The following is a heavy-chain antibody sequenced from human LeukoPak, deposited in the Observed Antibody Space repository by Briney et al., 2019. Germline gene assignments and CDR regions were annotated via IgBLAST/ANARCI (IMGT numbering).Heavy chain of an antibody. V-gene: IGHV3-23*01. CDR2: ISAGGGST. CDR1: GFTFSSFA. D-gene: IGHD3-10*01. CDR3: AKQFGSGAPYYYYMDV. J-gene: IGHJ6*03. Sequence: HAGGSLRLSCAASGFTFSSFAMSWVRQAPGKGLEWVSSISAGGGSTYYADFVKGRFTISRDNSQNTLYLQMNSLRAEGTAVHYYAKQFGSGAPYYYYMDVWGKGTTVIVSS.